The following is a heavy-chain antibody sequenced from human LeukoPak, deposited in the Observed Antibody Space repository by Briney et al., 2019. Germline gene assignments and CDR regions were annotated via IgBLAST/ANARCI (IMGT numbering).Heavy chain of an antibody. Sequence: ASVKVSCKASGYTFTGYYMHWVRQAPGQGLEWMGWINPNSGGTNYAQKFQGWVTMTRDTSISTAYMELSRLRSDDTAVYYCAREGSGWPNYYYGKDVWGQGTTVTVSS. J-gene: IGHJ6*02. D-gene: IGHD6-19*01. CDR1: GYTFTGYY. CDR3: AREGSGWPNYYYGKDV. V-gene: IGHV1-2*04. CDR2: INPNSGGT.